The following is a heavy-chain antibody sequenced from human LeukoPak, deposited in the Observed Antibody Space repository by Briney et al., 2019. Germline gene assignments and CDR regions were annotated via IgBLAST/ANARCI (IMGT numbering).Heavy chain of an antibody. CDR1: GFTFSDYY. D-gene: IGHD6-13*01. CDR3: ARDGARPGIAAAGIIY. CDR2: ISSSGSTI. V-gene: IGHV3-11*01. Sequence: GGSLRLSSAPSGFTFSDYYMSWIRQAPGKGLEWVSYISSSGSTIYYADSVKGRFTISTDNAKKSLYLQMNSLRAEDTAVYHCARDGARPGIAAAGIIYWGQGTLVTVSS. J-gene: IGHJ4*02.